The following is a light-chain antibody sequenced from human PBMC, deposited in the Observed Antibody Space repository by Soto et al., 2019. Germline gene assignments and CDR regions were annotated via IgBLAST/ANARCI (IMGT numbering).Light chain of an antibody. V-gene: IGLV2-14*01. Sequence: QSALTQPASVSGSPGQSIAIPCTGSGRDVGAYNYVSWYQQHPGKAPKLIIYGVSHRPSGVSTRFSASRSAYTALLTISGLQAEDEADYYCSSFTTTCFYVFGPGTKVTVL. CDR1: GRDVGAYNY. J-gene: IGLJ1*01. CDR2: GVS. CDR3: SSFTTTCFYV.